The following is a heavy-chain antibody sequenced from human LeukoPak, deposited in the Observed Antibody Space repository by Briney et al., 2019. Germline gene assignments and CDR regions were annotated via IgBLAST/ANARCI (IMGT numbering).Heavy chain of an antibody. D-gene: IGHD3-3*01. Sequence: GESLKISCKGSGYSFTIYWIGWVRQMPGKGLEWMGIIYPGDSDTRYSPSFQGQVTISADKSISTAYLQWSSLKASDTAMYYCARQALPVEPYDFWSPEDYWGQGTLVTVSS. CDR2: IYPGDSDT. CDR1: GYSFTIYW. V-gene: IGHV5-51*01. J-gene: IGHJ4*02. CDR3: ARQALPVEPYDFWSPEDY.